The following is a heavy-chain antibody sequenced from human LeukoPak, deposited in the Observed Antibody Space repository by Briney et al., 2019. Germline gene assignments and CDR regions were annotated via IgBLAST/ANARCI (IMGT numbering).Heavy chain of an antibody. V-gene: IGHV5-51*01. J-gene: IGHJ3*02. CDR2: IYPGDSDT. Sequence: GESLQISCKGSGYSFTSYWIGWVRQMPGKGLEWMGIIYPGDSDTRYSPSFQGQVTISADKSISTAYLQWSSLKASDTAMYYCARHSDDSSGYYSRSSFAFDIWGQGTMVTVSS. CDR3: ARHSDDSSGYYSRSSFAFDI. D-gene: IGHD3-22*01. CDR1: GYSFTSYW.